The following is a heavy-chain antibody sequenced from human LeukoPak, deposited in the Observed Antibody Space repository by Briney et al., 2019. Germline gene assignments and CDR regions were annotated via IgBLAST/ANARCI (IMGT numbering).Heavy chain of an antibody. D-gene: IGHD2-8*01. J-gene: IGHJ4*02. CDR1: GFTFSSYW. CDR3: ARELYPGEI. CDR2: ISRTSSDI. V-gene: IGHV3-21*01. Sequence: GGSLRLSCAASGFTFSSYWIHWVRQAPGKGLEWVSSISRTSSDIYYADSLKGRFTTSRDNAKNSLYLQMNSLRVEDTAVYYCARELYPGEIWGQGTLVTVSS.